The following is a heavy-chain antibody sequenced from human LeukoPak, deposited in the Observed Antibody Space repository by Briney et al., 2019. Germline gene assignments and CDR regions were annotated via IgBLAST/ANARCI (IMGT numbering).Heavy chain of an antibody. D-gene: IGHD1-26*01. CDR2: IYYSGST. Sequence: SETLSLTCTVSGGSISSYYWSWIRQPPGKGLEWIGYIYYSGSTNYNPSLKSRVTISVDTSKNQFSLKLSSVTAADTAVYYCARLVDSGSYHGYFDYWGQGTLVTVSS. V-gene: IGHV4-59*08. CDR3: ARLVDSGSYHGYFDY. CDR1: GGSISSYY. J-gene: IGHJ4*02.